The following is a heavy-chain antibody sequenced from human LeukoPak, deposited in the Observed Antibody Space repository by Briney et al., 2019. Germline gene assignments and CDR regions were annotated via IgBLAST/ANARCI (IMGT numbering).Heavy chain of an antibody. Sequence: GGSLRLSCAASGFSFDDYGLTWVRQAPGRVLEWVSGINWNGDSTDYADSVKGRFTISRDNAKNSLYLQMNSLRAEDPALYYCARDLRVVITGSFDSWGQGTLVTVSS. D-gene: IGHD3-22*01. V-gene: IGHV3-20*04. J-gene: IGHJ4*02. CDR2: INWNGDST. CDR1: GFSFDDYG. CDR3: ARDLRVVITGSFDS.